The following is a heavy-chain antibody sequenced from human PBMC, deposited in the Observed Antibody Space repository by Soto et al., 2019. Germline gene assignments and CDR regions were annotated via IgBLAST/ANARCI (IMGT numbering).Heavy chain of an antibody. CDR1: GGTFSSYA. CDR2: IIPIFDTA. Sequence: QVQLVQSGAEVKKPGSSVRVSCKASGGTFSSYAISWVRQAPGQGLEWMGGIIPIFDTADYAQKFQGRVTITADESTSTAYMVLSSLRSEDTAVYYCATHPMATITYYSGMDVWGQGTTVTVSS. D-gene: IGHD5-12*01. V-gene: IGHV1-69*12. J-gene: IGHJ6*02. CDR3: ATHPMATITYYSGMDV.